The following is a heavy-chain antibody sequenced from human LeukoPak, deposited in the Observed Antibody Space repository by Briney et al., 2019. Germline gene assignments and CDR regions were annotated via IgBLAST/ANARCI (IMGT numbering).Heavy chain of an antibody. CDR3: ARAQYASGSFFDY. J-gene: IGHJ4*02. CDR2: IYYTGST. CDR1: GGSTSTHY. V-gene: IGHV4-59*11. Sequence: KSSETLSLTCTVSGGSTSTHYWSWIRQPPGKGLEWIGYIYYTGSTNYNPSLKSRVTMAIDTSKNQFSLELTFVSAADTAVYYCARAQYASGSFFDYWGQGTLATVSS. D-gene: IGHD3-10*01.